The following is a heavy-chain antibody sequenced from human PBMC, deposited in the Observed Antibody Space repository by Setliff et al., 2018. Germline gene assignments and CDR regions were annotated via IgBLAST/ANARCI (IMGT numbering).Heavy chain of an antibody. CDR2: IYTTGRT. CDR1: GGSINSSTYNSRSYY. Sequence: SETLSLTCTVSGGSINSSTYNSRSYYWSWIRQPAGRGLEWIGRIYTTGRTNYNPSLKSRVTISLDMSKNQFSLKLSSVTAADTAVYYCARGAYGFDVWGQGTMVTVSS. J-gene: IGHJ3*01. CDR3: ARGAYGFDV. V-gene: IGHV4-61*02.